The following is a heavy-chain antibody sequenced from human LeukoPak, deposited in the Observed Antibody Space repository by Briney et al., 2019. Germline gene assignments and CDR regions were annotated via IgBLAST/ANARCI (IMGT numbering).Heavy chain of an antibody. CDR3: TGTWNDWTPTGFDY. V-gene: IGHV3-49*03. CDR1: GFTFGDYA. J-gene: IGHJ4*02. D-gene: IGHD1-1*01. CDR2: FRSKAYGETA. Sequence: GGSLRLSCTASGFTFGDYAMSWIRQAPGKGLEWLGFFRSKAYGETADYAASVKGRFTISRDDSKAIAYLQMNSLKTEDTAVYHCTGTWNDWTPTGFDYWGQGTLVTVSS.